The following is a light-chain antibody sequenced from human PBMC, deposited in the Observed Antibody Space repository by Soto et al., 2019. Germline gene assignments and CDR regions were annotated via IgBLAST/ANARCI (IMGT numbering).Light chain of an antibody. Sequence: QSVLTQPPSASGTPGQRVIISCSGSGANIGSNYVFWYQQFPGTAPKVLIYRNYERPSGVPNRFSGSKSGTSASLAISGLRSEAVADYYCAAWDASLTGVVFGGGTQLTVL. V-gene: IGLV1-47*01. CDR2: RNY. CDR1: GANIGSNY. J-gene: IGLJ2*01. CDR3: AAWDASLTGVV.